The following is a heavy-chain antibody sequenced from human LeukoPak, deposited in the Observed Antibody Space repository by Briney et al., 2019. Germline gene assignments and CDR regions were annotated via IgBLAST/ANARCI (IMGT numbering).Heavy chain of an antibody. J-gene: IGHJ4*02. Sequence: GGSLRLSCVASGFTVSSNYMSWVRQAPGKGLEWVSILYSDGSTYYADSVRGRFTISRHNSENTLYLQMDSLRPEDTALYYCELWFRELEVDYWGQGTLVTVSS. V-gene: IGHV3-53*04. CDR2: LYSDGST. D-gene: IGHD3-10*01. CDR1: GFTVSSNY. CDR3: ELWFRELEVDY.